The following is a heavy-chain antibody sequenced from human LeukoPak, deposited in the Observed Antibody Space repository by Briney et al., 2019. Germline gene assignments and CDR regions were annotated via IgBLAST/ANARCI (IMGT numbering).Heavy chain of an antibody. D-gene: IGHD2-15*01. V-gene: IGHV3-30*03. CDR3: ARQTQDIVVVIPALDY. CDR2: ISYDGSNK. CDR1: GFTFNSYG. J-gene: IGHJ4*02. Sequence: GRSLRLSCAASGFTFNSYGMHWARQAPGKGLEWVAVISYDGSNKNYADSVKGRFTISRDNSKNTLYLQMNSLRAEDTAVYYCARQTQDIVVVIPALDYWGQGTLVTVSS.